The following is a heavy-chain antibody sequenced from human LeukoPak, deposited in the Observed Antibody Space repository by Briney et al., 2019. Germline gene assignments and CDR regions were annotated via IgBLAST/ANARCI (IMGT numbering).Heavy chain of an antibody. V-gene: IGHV5-10-1*01. CDR1: KYSFPDYW. Sequence: GESLKISCQGSKYSFPDYWIGWVRQMPGKGLEWMGRIDPSDSYTNYSPSFQGHVTISADKSISTAYLQRSSLKASDTAMYYCARPPLLLGYYDSSGYYGHFDYWGQGTLVTVSS. CDR2: IDPSDSYT. CDR3: ARPPLLLGYYDSSGYYGHFDY. J-gene: IGHJ4*02. D-gene: IGHD3-22*01.